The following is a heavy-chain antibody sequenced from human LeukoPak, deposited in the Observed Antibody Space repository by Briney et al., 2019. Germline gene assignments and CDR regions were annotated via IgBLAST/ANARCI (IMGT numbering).Heavy chain of an antibody. CDR2: LGGSGIST. CDR3: ARDRVGGTTASTFEY. J-gene: IGHJ4*02. D-gene: IGHD1-26*01. Sequence: GGSLRLSCAASGFTFSNYAMSWVRQAPGKGLEWVSALGGSGISTYYADSVKGRFTISRDNSRNTLYLQMNSLRAEDTAVYYCARDRVGGTTASTFEYWGQGTLVTVSS. V-gene: IGHV3-23*01. CDR1: GFTFSNYA.